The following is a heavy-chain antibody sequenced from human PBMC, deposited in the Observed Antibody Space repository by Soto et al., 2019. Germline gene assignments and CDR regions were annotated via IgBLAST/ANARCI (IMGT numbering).Heavy chain of an antibody. V-gene: IGHV3-9*01. CDR3: AKGPPQDYDSSGYYYGDAFDI. J-gene: IGHJ3*02. D-gene: IGHD3-22*01. Sequence: EVQLVESGGGLVQPGRSLRLSCAASGFTFDDYAMHWVRQAPGKGLEWVSGISWNSGSIGYADSVKGRFTISRDNAKNSLYLQMNSLRAEDTALYYCAKGPPQDYDSSGYYYGDAFDIWGQGTMVTVS. CDR1: GFTFDDYA. CDR2: ISWNSGSI.